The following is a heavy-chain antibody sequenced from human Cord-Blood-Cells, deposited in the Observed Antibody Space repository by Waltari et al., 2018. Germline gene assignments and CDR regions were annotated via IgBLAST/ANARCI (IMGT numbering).Heavy chain of an antibody. J-gene: IGHJ3*02. Sequence: EVQLLESGGGLVQPGGSLRLSCAASGFTFSSYAMTLVRQAPGKGLEWVSAISGSGGRTYYADSGKGRFTISRDNSKNTLYLQMNSLRAEDTAVYYCAKDFTMTTEAFDIWGQGTMVTVSS. V-gene: IGHV3-23*01. D-gene: IGHD4-17*01. CDR3: AKDFTMTTEAFDI. CDR1: GFTFSSYA. CDR2: ISGSGGRT.